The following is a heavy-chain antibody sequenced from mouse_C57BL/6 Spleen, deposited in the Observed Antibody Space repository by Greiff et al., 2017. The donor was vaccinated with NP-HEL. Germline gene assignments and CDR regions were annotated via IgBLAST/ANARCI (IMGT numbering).Heavy chain of an antibody. CDR3: ARQGDYDEYFDV. CDR1: GFTFSSYG. D-gene: IGHD2-4*01. Sequence: EVQGVESGGDLVKPGGSLKLSCAASGFTFSSYGMSWVRQTPDKRLEWVATISSGGSYTYYPDSVKGRFTISRDNAKNTLYLQMSSLKSEDTAMYYCARQGDYDEYFDVWGTGTTVTVSS. V-gene: IGHV5-6*01. J-gene: IGHJ1*03. CDR2: ISSGGSYT.